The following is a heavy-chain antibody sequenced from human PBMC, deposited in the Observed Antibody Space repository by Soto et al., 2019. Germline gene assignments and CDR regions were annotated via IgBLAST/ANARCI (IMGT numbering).Heavy chain of an antibody. CDR1: GYTFTSYA. D-gene: IGHD2-2*01. CDR3: ARDAVPAAMRYYYYYMDI. J-gene: IGHJ6*03. Sequence: ASVKVSCKASGYTFTSYAMHWVRQAPGQRLEWMGWINAGNGNTKYSQKFQGRVTITRDTSASTAYMELSSPRSEDTAVYYCARDAVPAAMRYYYYYMDIWGKGTTVTVSS. V-gene: IGHV1-3*01. CDR2: INAGNGNT.